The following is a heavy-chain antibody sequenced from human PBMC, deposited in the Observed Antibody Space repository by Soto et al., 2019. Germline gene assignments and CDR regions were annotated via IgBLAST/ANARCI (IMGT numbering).Heavy chain of an antibody. Sequence: SVKVSGKASGGTFSSYAISWVRQAPGQGFEWMGGIIPIFGTANYAQKFQGRVTITADKSTSTAYMELSSLRSEDTAVYYCAREYCSSTSCYKDGMDVWGQGTTVTVSS. J-gene: IGHJ6*02. CDR1: GGTFSSYA. CDR2: IIPIFGTA. CDR3: AREYCSSTSCYKDGMDV. V-gene: IGHV1-69*06. D-gene: IGHD2-2*02.